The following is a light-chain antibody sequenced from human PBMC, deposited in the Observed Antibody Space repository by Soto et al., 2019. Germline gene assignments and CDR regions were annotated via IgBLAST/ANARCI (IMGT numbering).Light chain of an antibody. CDR2: LGS. J-gene: IGKJ1*01. V-gene: IGKV2-28*01. CDR1: QSLLHSNGYNY. CDR3: MQALQTAWT. Sequence: DIVMTQSPLSLPVTPGEPASISCRSSQSLLHSNGYNYLDWYLQKPGQSPQLLIYLGSNRASGVHDSFSGSGSGTDFTLKISRVEAEDVGVYYCMQALQTAWTFGQGTKVELK.